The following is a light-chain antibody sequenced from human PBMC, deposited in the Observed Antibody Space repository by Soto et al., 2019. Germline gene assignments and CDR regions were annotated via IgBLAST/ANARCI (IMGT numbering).Light chain of an antibody. CDR2: GAY. CDR3: RQYSSWRT. Sequence: STTSMSQPLRQRASRSCRASESVSTNLAWYKQTAGKXPXXXIYGAYNRATGITTRISGSGYGTELTLTRRRLQSEDCAVYYCRQYSSWRTFGDGTKVDI. CDR1: ESVSTN. V-gene: IGKV3-15*01. J-gene: IGKJ1*01.